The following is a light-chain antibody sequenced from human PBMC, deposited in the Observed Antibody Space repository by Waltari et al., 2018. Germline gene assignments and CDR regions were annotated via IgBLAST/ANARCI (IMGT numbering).Light chain of an antibody. CDR1: QSVGSNY. J-gene: IGKJ1*01. V-gene: IGKV3-20*01. CDR2: GAS. Sequence: EIVLTQSPGTLSLSPGEIATLSCRASQSVGSNYLAWYQQNPGQAPRLLIYGASSRATGIPDRFSGSGSGTDFTLTISRLEPEDFAVYYCQQSNNSPWTFGQGTKVEFK. CDR3: QQSNNSPWT.